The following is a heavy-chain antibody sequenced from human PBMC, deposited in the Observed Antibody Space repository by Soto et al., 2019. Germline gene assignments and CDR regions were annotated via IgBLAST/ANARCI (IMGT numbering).Heavy chain of an antibody. CDR2: IFSNDEK. J-gene: IGHJ6*02. D-gene: IGHD2-15*01. Sequence: QVTLKESGPVLVKPTETLTLTCTVSGFSLSNARMGVSWIRQPPGKALEWLAHIFSNDEKSYSTSLKSRLTIYKDTSKSQVVLTMTNMDPVDTATYYCARIYCSGGSCYPPGYYYGMDVWGQGTTVTVSS. V-gene: IGHV2-26*01. CDR1: GFSLSNARMG. CDR3: ARIYCSGGSCYPPGYYYGMDV.